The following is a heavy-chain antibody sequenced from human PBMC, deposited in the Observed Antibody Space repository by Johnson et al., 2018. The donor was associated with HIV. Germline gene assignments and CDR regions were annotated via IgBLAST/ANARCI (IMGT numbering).Heavy chain of an antibody. D-gene: IGHD1-26*01. CDR2: ISYDGSNK. J-gene: IGHJ3*02. CDR3: ARDAPDSGSYHAFDI. V-gene: IGHV3-30*04. Sequence: QVQLVESGGGVAQPGRSLRLSCAASGFTFSSYAMHWVRQAPGKGLEWVAVISYDGSNKYYADSVKGRFTISRDNSKNTLYLQMNSLRAEDTAVYYCARDAPDSGSYHAFDIWGQGTMVTVSS. CDR1: GFTFSSYA.